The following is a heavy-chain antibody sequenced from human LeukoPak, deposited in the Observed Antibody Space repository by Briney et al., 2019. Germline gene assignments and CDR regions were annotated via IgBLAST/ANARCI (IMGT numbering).Heavy chain of an antibody. Sequence: GESLKISCKGSGYSFTSHWIGWVRQMPGKGLEWMGIIYPGDSDTRYSPSFQGQVTISADKSISTAYLQWSSLKASDTAMYYCARIPLGYCSGGSCPRGSWFDPWGQGTLVTVSS. D-gene: IGHD2-15*01. J-gene: IGHJ5*02. CDR2: IYPGDSDT. CDR1: GYSFTSHW. V-gene: IGHV5-51*01. CDR3: ARIPLGYCSGGSCPRGSWFDP.